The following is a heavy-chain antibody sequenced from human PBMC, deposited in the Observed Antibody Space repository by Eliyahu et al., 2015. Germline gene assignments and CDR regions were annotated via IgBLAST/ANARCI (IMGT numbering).Heavy chain of an antibody. V-gene: IGHV3-30-3*01. J-gene: IGHJ3*02. D-gene: IGHD4-17*01. CDR1: GFTFXSYA. CDR2: VSYDGSNK. CDR3: ARARDFGETDTFDI. Sequence: QVQLVESGGGVVQPGRSLXLAXXASGFTFXSYAMXWVRQAPGKGLEWVAVVSYDGSNKYYADSVKGRFTISRDSSKNTLYLQMNTLRADDTAVYYCARARDFGETDTFDIWGQGTMVTVSS.